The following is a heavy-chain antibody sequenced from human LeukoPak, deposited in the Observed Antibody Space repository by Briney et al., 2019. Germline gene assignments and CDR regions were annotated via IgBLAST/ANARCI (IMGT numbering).Heavy chain of an antibody. CDR1: GFTFRRYG. CDR3: AQDPADQSSGYPLLDY. J-gene: IGHJ4*02. V-gene: IGHV3-30*02. Sequence: GGSVRLPCARCGFTFRRYGLHGVRPPPRKGVEGVAFIRYDGSNKHYAASVKGRFTLSRDNSKKTLHLQMNSLRAEDTAVYNCAQDPADQSSGYPLLDYWGQGTPVTVSS. D-gene: IGHD3-22*01. CDR2: IRYDGSNK.